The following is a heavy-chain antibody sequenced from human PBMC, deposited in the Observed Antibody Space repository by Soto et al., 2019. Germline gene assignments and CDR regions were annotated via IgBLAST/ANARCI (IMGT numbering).Heavy chain of an antibody. D-gene: IGHD3-22*01. V-gene: IGHV3-30-3*01. CDR2: ISYDGSNK. Sequence: QVQLVESGGGVVQPGRSLRLSCAASGFTFSCYAMHWVRQAPGKGLEWVAVISYDGSNKYYADSVKGRFTISRDNSKNTLYLQMNSLRAEDTAVYYCARGADSSGYYSPYYYYYYGMDVWGQGTTVTVSS. CDR3: ARGADSSGYYSPYYYYYYGMDV. CDR1: GFTFSCYA. J-gene: IGHJ6*02.